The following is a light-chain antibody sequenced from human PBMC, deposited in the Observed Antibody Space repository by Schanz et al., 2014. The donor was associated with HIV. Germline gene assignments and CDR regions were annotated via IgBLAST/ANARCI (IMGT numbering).Light chain of an antibody. CDR3: AGWHDSLNVWV. Sequence: QSVLTQPASVSGSPGQSITISCTGTSSDIGTFNYVSWYQQHPGKAPKLIIYDVSNRPSGVSNRFSGSKSGTSASLAISGLQSEDEADYYCAGWHDSLNVWVFRGGTKLTVL. CDR1: SSDIGTFNY. J-gene: IGLJ3*02. V-gene: IGLV2-14*03. CDR2: DVS.